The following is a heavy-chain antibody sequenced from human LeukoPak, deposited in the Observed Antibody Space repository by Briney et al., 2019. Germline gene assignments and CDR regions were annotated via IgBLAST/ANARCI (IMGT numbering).Heavy chain of an antibody. V-gene: IGHV3-30-3*01. Sequence: PGGSLRLSCAASGFTFSSYAMHWVRQAPGKGLEWVAVISYDGSNKYYADSVKGRFTISRDNSKNTLYLQMNSLRAEDTAVYYCARDRSYDFWSGPYYFDYWGQGTLVTVSS. CDR1: GFTFSSYA. CDR2: ISYDGSNK. CDR3: ARDRSYDFWSGPYYFDY. J-gene: IGHJ4*02. D-gene: IGHD3-3*01.